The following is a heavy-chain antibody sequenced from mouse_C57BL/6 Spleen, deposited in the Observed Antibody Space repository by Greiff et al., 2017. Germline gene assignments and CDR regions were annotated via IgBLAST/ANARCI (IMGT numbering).Heavy chain of an antibody. CDR2: INPYNGDT. CDR1: GYSFTGYF. Sequence: EVQLQESGPELVKPGDSVKISCKASGYSFTGYFMNWVMQSHGKSLEWIGRINPYNGDTFYNQKFKGKATLTVDKSSSTAHMELRSLTSEDSAVYYCASPGSSHYWYFDVWGTGTTVTVSS. V-gene: IGHV1-20*01. D-gene: IGHD1-1*01. CDR3: ASPGSSHYWYFDV. J-gene: IGHJ1*03.